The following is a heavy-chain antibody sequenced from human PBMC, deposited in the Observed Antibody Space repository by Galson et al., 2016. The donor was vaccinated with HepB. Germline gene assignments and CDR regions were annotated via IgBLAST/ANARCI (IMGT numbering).Heavy chain of an antibody. D-gene: IGHD1-26*01. CDR1: GFSVRNVY. Sequence: SLRLSCAGSGFSVRNVYMNWVRQSPGKGLEWVSVVYSDGTTYYADSVKGRFAISRDNAKNTLYLQMNSRGAEDTASYYCARDLSGYYYGLDIWGQGTTVTVSS. V-gene: IGHV3-53*01. J-gene: IGHJ6*02. CDR3: ARDLSGYYYGLDI. CDR2: VYSDGTT.